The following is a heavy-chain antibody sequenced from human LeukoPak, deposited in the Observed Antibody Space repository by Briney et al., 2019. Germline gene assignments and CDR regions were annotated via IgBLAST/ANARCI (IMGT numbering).Heavy chain of an antibody. CDR3: ARLPNYYDSTGSFDY. V-gene: IGHV1-2*06. Sequence: ASVKVSCKASGYTFTGYYMHWVRQAPGQGLEWMGRINPNNGDTNYAQKFQGRVTMTRDTSVSTAYMELSRLRSDDTAVYYCARLPNYYDSTGSFDYWGQGTLVTVSS. CDR2: INPNNGDT. J-gene: IGHJ4*02. CDR1: GYTFTGYY. D-gene: IGHD3-22*01.